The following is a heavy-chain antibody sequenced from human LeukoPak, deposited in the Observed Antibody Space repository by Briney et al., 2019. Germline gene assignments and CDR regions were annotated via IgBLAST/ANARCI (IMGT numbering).Heavy chain of an antibody. CDR1: GGSFSGKY. J-gene: IGHJ4*02. CDR2: ITYSGSI. Sequence: ETLSLTCAVSGGSFSGKYWTWIRQPPGKGLEWLGEITYSGSIYYNPSLKSRVTISVDTSKNQFSLKLNSVTAADTAVYYCARDLMTWGEGTLVTVSS. CDR3: ARDLMT. V-gene: IGHV4-34*01.